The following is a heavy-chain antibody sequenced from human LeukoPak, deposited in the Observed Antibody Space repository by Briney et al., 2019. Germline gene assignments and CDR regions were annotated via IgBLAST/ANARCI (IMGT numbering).Heavy chain of an antibody. Sequence: ASVKVSCKASGYTFTSYGISWVRQTPGQLLEWMGWISAYNGNTNYAQKLQGRVTMTTDTSTSTAYMELRSLRSDDTGVYYCARVDYSGYDYSLDYWGQGTLVTVSS. CDR3: ARVDYSGYDYSLDY. CDR1: GYTFTSYG. CDR2: ISAYNGNT. J-gene: IGHJ4*02. D-gene: IGHD5-12*01. V-gene: IGHV1-18*01.